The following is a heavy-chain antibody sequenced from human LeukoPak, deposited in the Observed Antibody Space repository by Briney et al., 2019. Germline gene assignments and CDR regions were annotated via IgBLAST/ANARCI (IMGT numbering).Heavy chain of an antibody. J-gene: IGHJ2*01. V-gene: IGHV3-21*01. CDR1: GFTFSSYS. Sequence: GGSLRLSCAASGFTFSSYSMNWVRQAPGKGLECVSSVRSTSSNTYYAHSVRGRFTISRDNAKNSLYLQMNSLRAEDTAVYYCARVEIAGAGDFWYFNLWGRGTQVTFSS. CDR2: VRSTSSNT. CDR3: ARVEIAGAGDFWYFNL. D-gene: IGHD6-13*01.